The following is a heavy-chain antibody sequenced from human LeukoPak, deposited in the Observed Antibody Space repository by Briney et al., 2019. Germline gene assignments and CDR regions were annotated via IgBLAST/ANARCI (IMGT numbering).Heavy chain of an antibody. V-gene: IGHV3-74*01. CDR3: ARGRSSSWYDSCFDY. Sequence: GGSLRLSCAASGFTFSSYWMHWVRQAPGKGLVWVSRINSDGSSTSYADSVKGRFTISRDNAKNTLYLQMNSLRAEDTAVYYCARGRSSSWYDSCFDYWGQGTLVTISS. CDR2: INSDGSST. J-gene: IGHJ4*02. D-gene: IGHD6-13*01. CDR1: GFTFSSYW.